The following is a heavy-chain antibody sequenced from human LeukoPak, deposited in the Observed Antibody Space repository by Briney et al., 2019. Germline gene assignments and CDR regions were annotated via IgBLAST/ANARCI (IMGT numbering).Heavy chain of an antibody. CDR1: GFTFSNYW. D-gene: IGHD1-1*01. CDR3: ARCILPRGNGAFDI. CDR2: TKEDGSEK. Sequence: GGSLRVSCAASGFTFSNYWMSWVRQAPGKGLEWVANTKEDGSEKYYVDSVEGRFTISRDNAKNSLYLQMNSLRAEDTAVYYCARCILPRGNGAFDIWGQGTMVTVSS. V-gene: IGHV3-7*01. J-gene: IGHJ3*02.